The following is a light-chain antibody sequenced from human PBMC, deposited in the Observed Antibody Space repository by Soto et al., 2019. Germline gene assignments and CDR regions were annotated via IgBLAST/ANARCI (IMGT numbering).Light chain of an antibody. CDR2: GAS. J-gene: IGKJ2*01. Sequence: EIVLTQSPATLSLSPGERATLSCRASQSVTTYLAWYQQNPGQAPRLLIYGASNRATGIPARFSGSVSGTDFTLTISSLEPEDFAVYYCQQRGNWPPVTFGQGTKLEIK. CDR1: QSVTTY. V-gene: IGKV3-11*01. CDR3: QQRGNWPPVT.